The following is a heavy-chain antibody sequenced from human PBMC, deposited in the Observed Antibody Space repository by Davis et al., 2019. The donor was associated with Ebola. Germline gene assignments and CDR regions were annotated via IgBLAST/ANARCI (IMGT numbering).Heavy chain of an antibody. Sequence: GSLRLSCAVYGGSFSGYYWSWIRQLPGKGLEWIGEINHSGSTNYNPSLKSRVTISVDTSKNQFSLKLSSVTAADTAVYYCARGSGWYPYYYYGMDVWGQGTTVTVSS. CDR3: ARGSGWYPYYYYGMDV. CDR2: INHSGST. V-gene: IGHV4-34*01. CDR1: GGSFSGYY. D-gene: IGHD6-13*01. J-gene: IGHJ6*02.